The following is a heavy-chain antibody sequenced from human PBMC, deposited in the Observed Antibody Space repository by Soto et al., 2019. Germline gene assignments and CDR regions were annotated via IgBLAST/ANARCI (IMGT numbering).Heavy chain of an antibody. CDR1: VFSLSTSGVG. D-gene: IGHD3-22*01. J-gene: IGHJ4*02. Sequence: SGPTLVNPTQTLTLTCTFSVFSLSTSGVGVGWIRQPPGKALEWLALIYWDDDKRYSPSLKSRLTITKDTSKNQVVLTMTNMDPVDTPTYYWAHRRSRYYYDSRGTFDYWGQETLVTVSS. CDR3: AHRRSRYYYDSRGTFDY. V-gene: IGHV2-5*02. CDR2: IYWDDDK.